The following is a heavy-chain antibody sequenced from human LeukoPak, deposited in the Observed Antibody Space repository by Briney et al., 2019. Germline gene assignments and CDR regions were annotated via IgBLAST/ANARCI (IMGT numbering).Heavy chain of an antibody. D-gene: IGHD4-17*01. CDR2: VDATGFAT. Sequence: GGSLRLSCTASGFTLNSYAMSWVRQVPGKGLEWVSAVDATGFATWYPDSVRGRFTISRDKSRNTVYLQMNSLRVEDTALYYCARDRDYPRDQFDYWGQGTLVTVSS. V-gene: IGHV3-23*01. J-gene: IGHJ4*02. CDR3: ARDRDYPRDQFDY. CDR1: GFTLNSYA.